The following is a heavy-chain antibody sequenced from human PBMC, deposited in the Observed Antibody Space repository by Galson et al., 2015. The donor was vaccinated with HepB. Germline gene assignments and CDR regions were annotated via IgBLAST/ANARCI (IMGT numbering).Heavy chain of an antibody. Sequence: SLRLSCAASGFTFSSYSMNWVRQAPGKGLEWVSYINSSSTNIYYADSVKGRFTISRDNAKNSLSLQMNSLRAEDTAVYYCARDQSQYQVLGRALDYWGQGILVTVSS. D-gene: IGHD2-2*01. CDR3: ARDQSQYQVLGRALDY. CDR1: GFTFSSYS. J-gene: IGHJ4*02. V-gene: IGHV3-48*01. CDR2: INSSSTNI.